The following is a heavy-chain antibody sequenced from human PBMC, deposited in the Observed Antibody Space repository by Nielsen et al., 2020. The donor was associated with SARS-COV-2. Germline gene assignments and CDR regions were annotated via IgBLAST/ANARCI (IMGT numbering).Heavy chain of an antibody. CDR2: IYYSGST. CDR1: GGSISSSNW. V-gene: IGHV4-39*01. CDR3: ARNLLASITIFGVVSHYGMDV. D-gene: IGHD3-3*01. J-gene: IGHJ6*02. Sequence: SETLSLTCAVSGGSISSSNWWSWVRQPPGKGLEWIGSIYYSGSTYYNPSLKSRVTISVDTSKNQFSLKLSSVTAADTAVYYCARNLLASITIFGVVSHYGMDVWGQGTTVTVSS.